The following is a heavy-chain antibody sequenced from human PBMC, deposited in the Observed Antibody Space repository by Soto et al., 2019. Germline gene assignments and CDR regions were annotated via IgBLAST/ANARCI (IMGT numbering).Heavy chain of an antibody. CDR1: GGSISSSSYY. V-gene: IGHV4-39*01. Sequence: SETLSLTCTVSGGSISSSSYYWGWIRQPPGKGLEWIGSIYYSGSTYYNPSLKSRVTISVDTSKNQFSLKLSSVTAADTAVYYCARRDIVATDDDWGQGTLVTVSS. J-gene: IGHJ4*02. CDR3: ARRDIVATDDD. D-gene: IGHD5-12*01. CDR2: IYYSGST.